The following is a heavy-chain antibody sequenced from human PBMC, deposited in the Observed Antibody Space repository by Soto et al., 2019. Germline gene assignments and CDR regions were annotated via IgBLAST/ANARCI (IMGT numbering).Heavy chain of an antibody. D-gene: IGHD3-22*01. CDR2: ISYDGSNK. J-gene: IGHJ4*02. CDR3: AKIGIPDYYDRSGYAY. V-gene: IGHV3-30*18. Sequence: QVQLVESGGGVVQPGRSLRLSCAASGFTFNNYDMHWVRQAPGKGLEWVAVISYDGSNKYYADSVKGRFIVSRDNSKNTLYLQMNSLRADDTAVYYCAKIGIPDYYDRSGYAYWGQGTLVTVSS. CDR1: GFTFNNYD.